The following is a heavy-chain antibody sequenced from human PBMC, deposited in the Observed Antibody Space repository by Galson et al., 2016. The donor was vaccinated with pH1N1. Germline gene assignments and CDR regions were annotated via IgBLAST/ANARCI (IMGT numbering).Heavy chain of an antibody. J-gene: IGHJ4*02. Sequence: SLRLSCAASGFTFINYAMSWVRQAPGKGLEWVSTISGTGDPTYYADSVKGRFTISRDNSNNTVYLRMNSLRVEDTAVYYCAKDLAGYSEIDYWGQGTLVTVSS. CDR1: GFTFINYA. CDR2: ISGTGDPT. D-gene: IGHD1-1*01. CDR3: AKDLAGYSEIDY. V-gene: IGHV3-23*01.